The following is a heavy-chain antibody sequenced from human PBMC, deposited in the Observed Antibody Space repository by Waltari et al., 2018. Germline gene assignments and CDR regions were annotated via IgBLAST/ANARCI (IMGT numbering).Heavy chain of an antibody. Sequence: QVQLVQSGAEVKKPGASVTVSCKVSGYTLTELSMHWVRQAPGKGLEWMGGFDPEDGETIYAKKFQGRVNMTEDTSTDTAYMELSSLRAEDTAVYYGATGKGGGIAAAGTGGGFDYWGQGTLVTVSS. V-gene: IGHV1-24*01. CDR2: FDPEDGET. CDR3: ATGKGGGIAAAGTGGGFDY. D-gene: IGHD6-13*01. J-gene: IGHJ4*02. CDR1: GYTLTELS.